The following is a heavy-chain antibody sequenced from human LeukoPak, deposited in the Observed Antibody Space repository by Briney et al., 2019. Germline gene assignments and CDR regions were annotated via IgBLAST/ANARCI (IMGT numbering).Heavy chain of an antibody. J-gene: IGHJ4*02. D-gene: IGHD4-17*01. CDR3: ARGAYGDLWGFDY. CDR1: GGSISNYY. V-gene: IGHV4-4*07. CDR2: ISTSGST. Sequence: SETLSLTCTVSGGSISNYYWSWIRQPAGKGLEWIGRISTSGSTNYVPSPKSRVTLSVDTSKNQFSLTVNSVTAADTAVYYCARGAYGDLWGFDYWGQGTLVTVSS.